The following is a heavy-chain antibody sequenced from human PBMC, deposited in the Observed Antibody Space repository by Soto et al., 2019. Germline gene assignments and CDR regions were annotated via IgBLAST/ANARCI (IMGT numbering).Heavy chain of an antibody. CDR3: AKDQSASSNSYHAMDV. Sequence: QEQLVESGGGVVQPGRPLRLSCAASEFTFSPYPMHWVRQAPGKGLEWVAVISFDGATKYYADSVKGRFAISRDNSMNTMYLQMNCLRTEDTAVYYCAKDQSASSNSYHAMDVWGPRTTVTVSS. J-gene: IGHJ6*02. V-gene: IGHV3-30*09. CDR2: ISFDGATK. CDR1: EFTFSPYP. D-gene: IGHD6-6*01.